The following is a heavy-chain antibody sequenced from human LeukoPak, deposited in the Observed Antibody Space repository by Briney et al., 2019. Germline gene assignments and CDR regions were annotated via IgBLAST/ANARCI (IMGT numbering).Heavy chain of an antibody. CDR1: GGSISSYY. J-gene: IGHJ4*02. V-gene: IGHV4-4*07. CDR3: ARTMYYYDSSGPFDY. D-gene: IGHD3-22*01. Sequence: SETLSLTRTVSGGSISSYYWSWVRQPAGKGLEWIGRIYTSGSTNYNPSLKSRVTMSVDTSKNQFSLKLSSVTAADTAVYYCARTMYYYDSSGPFDYWGQGTLVTVSS. CDR2: IYTSGST.